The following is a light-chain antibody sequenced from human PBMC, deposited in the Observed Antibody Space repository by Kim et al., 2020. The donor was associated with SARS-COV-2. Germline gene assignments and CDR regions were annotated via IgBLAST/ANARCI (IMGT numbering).Light chain of an antibody. J-gene: IGKJ3*01. Sequence: EIVLTQSPGTLSLSPGESATLSCRASQSVSSSYLAWYQQKPGQAPRLLIYGASSRATGIPDRFSGSGSGTDFTLTISRLEPEDFAVYFCQQYGSSLIFTFGPGKKVDIK. CDR3: QQYGSSLIFT. CDR1: QSVSSSY. CDR2: GAS. V-gene: IGKV3-20*01.